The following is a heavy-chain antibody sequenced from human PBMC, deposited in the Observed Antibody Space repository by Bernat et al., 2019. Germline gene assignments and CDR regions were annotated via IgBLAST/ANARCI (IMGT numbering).Heavy chain of an antibody. D-gene: IGHD2-2*01. CDR2: VNSDESSA. Sequence: EVQLVESGGDLVQPGGSLRLSCAVSGFTFSTYWMHWVRQAPGRGLVWVSRVNSDESSASYAASVKGRFTISRDNAKNTLFLQMDSLRAEDTAVYYCARSLGGPYQFDHWGQGTLVTVSS. CDR1: GFTFSTYW. CDR3: ARSLGGPYQFDH. J-gene: IGHJ4*02. V-gene: IGHV3-74*01.